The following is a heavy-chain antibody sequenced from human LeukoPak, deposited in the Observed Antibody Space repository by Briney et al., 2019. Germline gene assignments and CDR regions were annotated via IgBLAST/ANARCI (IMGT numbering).Heavy chain of an antibody. Sequence: PSETLSLTCAVYGRSFSGYYWSWIRQPPGKGLEWIGEINHSGSTNYNPSLKSRVTISVDTSKNQFSLKLSSVTAADTAVYYCARGDSGYDNFDYWGQGTLVTVSS. D-gene: IGHD5-12*01. CDR1: GRSFSGYY. CDR3: ARGDSGYDNFDY. J-gene: IGHJ4*02. CDR2: INHSGST. V-gene: IGHV4-34*01.